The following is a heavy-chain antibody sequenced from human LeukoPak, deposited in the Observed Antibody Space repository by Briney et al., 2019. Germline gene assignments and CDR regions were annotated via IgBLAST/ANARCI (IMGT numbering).Heavy chain of an antibody. J-gene: IGHJ4*02. D-gene: IGHD3-9*01. V-gene: IGHV3-21*01. CDR3: ARGHYDVLAASYKWTPDY. CDR2: ITSGGDYI. Sequence: NTGGSLRLSCAASGFTFNTFNMNWVRQAPGKGLEWVSSITSGGDYIYYADSVKGRFTTSRDNAKNSLFLQLNSLRVEDTAVYYCARGHYDVLAASYKWTPDYWGQGTLVTVSS. CDR1: GFTFNTFN.